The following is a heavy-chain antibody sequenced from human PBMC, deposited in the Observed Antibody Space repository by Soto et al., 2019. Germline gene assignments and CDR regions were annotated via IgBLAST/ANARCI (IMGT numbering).Heavy chain of an antibody. V-gene: IGHV1-69*01. CDR3: ARDGPWRYLGY. D-gene: IGHD5-12*01. J-gene: IGHJ4*02. Sequence: QVQLVQSGAEVKKPGSSVKVSCKASGGTFSSYAISWVRQAPGQGLEWMGGIIPIFGTANSAQKFQGRVTITADESTSTAYMGLRSLRSEDTAVFYCARDGPWRYLGYWGQGSLVAVSS. CDR2: IIPIFGTA. CDR1: GGTFSSYA.